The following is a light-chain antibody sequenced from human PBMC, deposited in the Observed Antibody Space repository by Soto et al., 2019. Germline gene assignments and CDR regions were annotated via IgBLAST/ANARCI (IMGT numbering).Light chain of an antibody. V-gene: IGKV1-5*03. CDR2: KAS. CDR3: XXYNGT. Sequence: DIQMTQSPSTLSASVGDRVTITCRASQTISSWLAWYQQKLGKAPKLLIYKASSLEGGVPSRFSGSGSGTEFXXTISSLQPXXXXXXXCXXYNGTFGQGTKVEVK. J-gene: IGKJ1*01. CDR1: QTISSW.